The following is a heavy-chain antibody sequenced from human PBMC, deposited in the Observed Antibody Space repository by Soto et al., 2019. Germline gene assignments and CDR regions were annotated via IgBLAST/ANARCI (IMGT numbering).Heavy chain of an antibody. CDR1: GVAMTYGGYS. Sequence: SETLSLTCSVSGVAMTYGGYSWNWIRQSPEKGLEWLGYIGHLETTYYNPSLKSRVTIAVDRSKNQFSLKLSSVTAADTAVYYCARGLRLRLRYLVYSYNFDSWGQGTPVTVSS. CDR2: IGHLETT. J-gene: IGHJ5*01. V-gene: IGHV4-30-2*06. D-gene: IGHD3-9*01. CDR3: ARGLRLRLRYLVYSYNFDS.